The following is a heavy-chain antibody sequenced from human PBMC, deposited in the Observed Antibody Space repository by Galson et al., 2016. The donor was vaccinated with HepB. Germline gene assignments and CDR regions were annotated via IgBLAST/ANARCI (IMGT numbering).Heavy chain of an antibody. J-gene: IGHJ6*02. D-gene: IGHD6-13*01. CDR1: DFSIGSGYY. CDR3: TRDPQPVYYYHGMDV. CDR2: LYHSGSA. Sequence: SETLSLTCRVSDFSIGSGYYWGWIRQPPGRGLEWIGSLYHSGSASYNPSLKSRVTISVDTYRNQFSLKVTSVTAADTAIYYCTRDPQPVYYYHGMDVWGQGTTVTVSS. V-gene: IGHV4-38-2*02.